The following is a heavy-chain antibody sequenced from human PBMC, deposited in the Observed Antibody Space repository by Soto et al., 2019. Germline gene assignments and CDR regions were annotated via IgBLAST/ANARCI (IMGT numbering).Heavy chain of an antibody. V-gene: IGHV1-8*01. D-gene: IGHD3-9*01. CDR2: MNPNSGNT. J-gene: IGHJ3*02. CDR3: ASALRYFDWLLHDAFDI. Sequence: ASVKVSCKASGYTFTSYDINWVRQATGQGLEWMGWMNPNSGNTGYAQKFQGRVTMTRKTSISTAYMELSSLRSEDTAVYYCASALRYFDWLLHDAFDIWGQGTMVTVSS. CDR1: GYTFTSYD.